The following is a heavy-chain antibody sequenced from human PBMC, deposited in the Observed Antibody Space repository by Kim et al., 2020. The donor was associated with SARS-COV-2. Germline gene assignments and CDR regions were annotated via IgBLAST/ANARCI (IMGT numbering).Heavy chain of an antibody. Sequence: GGSLRLSCAASGFTFDDYAMHWVRQAPGKGLEWVSLISGDGGSTYYADSVKGRFTISRDNSKNSLYLQMNSLRTEDTALYYCAKVLRPDFWSGPIDYWSQGTLVTVSS. V-gene: IGHV3-43*02. CDR3: AKVLRPDFWSGPIDY. D-gene: IGHD3-3*01. CDR2: ISGDGGST. CDR1: GFTFDDYA. J-gene: IGHJ4*02.